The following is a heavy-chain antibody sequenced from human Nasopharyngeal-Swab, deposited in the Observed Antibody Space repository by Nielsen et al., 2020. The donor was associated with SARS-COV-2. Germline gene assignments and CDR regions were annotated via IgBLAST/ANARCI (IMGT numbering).Heavy chain of an antibody. Sequence: SETLSLTCTVSGGSVSSGSYYWSWIRQPPGKGLEWIVYIYYSGSTNYNPSLKSRVTISVDTSKNQFSLKLSSVTAADTAVYYCARRDPVVVVAALGIRLYDSTKFDPWGQGTLVTVSS. CDR3: ARRDPVVVVAALGIRLYDSTKFDP. CDR1: GGSVSSGSYY. J-gene: IGHJ5*02. V-gene: IGHV4-61*01. D-gene: IGHD2-15*01. CDR2: IYYSGST.